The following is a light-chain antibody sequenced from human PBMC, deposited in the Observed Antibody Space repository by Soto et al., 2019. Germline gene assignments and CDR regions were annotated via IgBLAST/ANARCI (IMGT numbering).Light chain of an antibody. CDR1: SSDVGGYSY. V-gene: IGLV2-14*01. CDR3: CSYSGSSFV. Sequence: QSVLTQPASVSGSPGQSITISCTGTSSDVGGYSYVSWYQQFPSKAPKLIIYDVSNRPSGVSGRFSGSRSGNTASLTISGLQAEDEAEYYCCSYSGSSFVFGTGTKLTVL. CDR2: DVS. J-gene: IGLJ1*01.